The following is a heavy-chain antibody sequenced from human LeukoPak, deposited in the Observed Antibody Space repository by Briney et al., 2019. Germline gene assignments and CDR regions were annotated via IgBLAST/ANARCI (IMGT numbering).Heavy chain of an antibody. V-gene: IGHV1-2*02. J-gene: IGHJ4*02. CDR1: GYAFTSYG. CDR2: INPNSGGT. Sequence: GASVKVSCKASGYAFTSYGISWVRQAPGQGLEWMGWINPNSGGTNYAQKFQGRVTMTRDTSISTAYMELSRLRSDDTAVYYCARDLGRGRGIAAAYLDYWGQGTLVTVSS. CDR3: ARDLGRGRGIAAAYLDY. D-gene: IGHD6-13*01.